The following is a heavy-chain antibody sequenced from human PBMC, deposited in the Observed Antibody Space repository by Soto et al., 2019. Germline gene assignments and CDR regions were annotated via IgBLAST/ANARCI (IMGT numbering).Heavy chain of an antibody. J-gene: IGHJ3*02. CDR1: GFTFSSYA. D-gene: IGHD3-9*01. V-gene: IGHV3-23*01. Sequence: GGSLRLSCAASGFTFSSYAMSWVRQAPGKGLEWVSAISGSGGSTYYADSVKGRFTISRDNSKNTLYLQMNSLRAEDTAVYYCAKDSDVLRYFDWLPRRIDAFDIWGQGTMVTVSS. CDR2: ISGSGGST. CDR3: AKDSDVLRYFDWLPRRIDAFDI.